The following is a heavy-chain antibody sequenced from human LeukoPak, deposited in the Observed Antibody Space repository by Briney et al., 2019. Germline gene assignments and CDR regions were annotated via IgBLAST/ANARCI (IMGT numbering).Heavy chain of an antibody. V-gene: IGHV3-7*03. Sequence: PGGSLRLSCAASGFSFTNYWMSWVRQAPGKGLEWVANIKQDGSVKYYVDSVKGRFTISRDNAKSSVYLQINSLRVEDTAVYYCARIGYSSSCFDYWGQGTLVTVPS. CDR3: ARIGYSSSCFDY. J-gene: IGHJ4*02. CDR1: GFSFTNYW. D-gene: IGHD6-13*01. CDR2: IKQDGSVK.